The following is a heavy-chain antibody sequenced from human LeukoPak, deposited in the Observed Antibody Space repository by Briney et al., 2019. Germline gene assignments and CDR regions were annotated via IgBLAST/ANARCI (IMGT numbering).Heavy chain of an antibody. CDR2: ISGSGGST. CDR3: AKLQGVVTPDAFDI. V-gene: IGHV3-23*01. CDR1: AFTFSNCA. D-gene: IGHD2-21*02. Sequence: GGSLRLSCAASAFTFSNCAMNWVRQAPGKGLEWVSAISGSGGSTYYADSVKGRFTISRDNSKNTLYLQMNSLRAEDTAVYYCAKLQGVVTPDAFDIWGQGTMVTVSS. J-gene: IGHJ3*02.